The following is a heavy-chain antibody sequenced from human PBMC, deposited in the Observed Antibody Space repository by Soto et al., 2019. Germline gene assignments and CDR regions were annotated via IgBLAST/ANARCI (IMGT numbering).Heavy chain of an antibody. D-gene: IGHD3-10*01. CDR2: IYWDGDK. CDR1: GFSLSTNGVG. Sequence: QITLKESGPPLVKPTQTLTLTCTFSGFSLSTNGVGVGWIRQPPGKALEWLALIYWDGDKRYSPSLKSRLTIPKDTSKNQVVLTMANMDPVDTATYYCSHSRGAYYVAGWGPGTLVTVSS. CDR3: SHSRGAYYVAG. J-gene: IGHJ4*02. V-gene: IGHV2-5*02.